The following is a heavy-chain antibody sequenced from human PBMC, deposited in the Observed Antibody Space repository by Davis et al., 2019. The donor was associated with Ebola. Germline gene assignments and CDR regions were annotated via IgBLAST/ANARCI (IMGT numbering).Heavy chain of an antibody. CDR1: GDTFTRDY. Sequence: AASVKVSCKASGDTFTRDYMHWVRQAPGQGLEWMGIINPSGGSTSYAQKFQGRVTMTRDTSTSTVYMELSSLRSEDTAVYYCARDRAGIAALRYYYGMDVWGKGTTVTVSS. D-gene: IGHD6-6*01. CDR3: ARDRAGIAALRYYYGMDV. J-gene: IGHJ6*04. CDR2: INPSGGST. V-gene: IGHV1-46*01.